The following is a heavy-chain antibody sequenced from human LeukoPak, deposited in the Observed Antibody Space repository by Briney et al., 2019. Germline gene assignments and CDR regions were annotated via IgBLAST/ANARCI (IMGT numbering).Heavy chain of an antibody. CDR1: GGSISSSNW. J-gene: IGHJ4*02. CDR3: ARDSSYYYNSGGPRGEFDY. D-gene: IGHD3-10*01. V-gene: IGHV4-4*02. Sequence: PSETLSLTCAVSGGSISSSNWWNWVRQPPGKGLEWIGEIYHSGNTNYNPSLKSRVTISVDKSKNQFSLRLSSVTAADTAVYYCARDSSYYYNSGGPRGEFDYWGQGTQVTVSS. CDR2: IYHSGNT.